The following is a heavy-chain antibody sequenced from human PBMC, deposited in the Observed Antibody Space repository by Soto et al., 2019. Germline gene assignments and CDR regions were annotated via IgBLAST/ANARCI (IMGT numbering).Heavy chain of an antibody. CDR3: ARGLINRITIFGVVIRLIYWFDP. D-gene: IGHD3-3*01. Sequence: PSETLSLTCAVYGGSFSGYYWSWIRQPPGKGLEWIGEINHSGSTNYNPSLKSRVTISEDTSKNQFSLKLSSVTAADTAVYYCARGLINRITIFGVVIRLIYWFDPWGQGTLVTVSS. V-gene: IGHV4-34*01. CDR2: INHSGST. CDR1: GGSFSGYY. J-gene: IGHJ5*02.